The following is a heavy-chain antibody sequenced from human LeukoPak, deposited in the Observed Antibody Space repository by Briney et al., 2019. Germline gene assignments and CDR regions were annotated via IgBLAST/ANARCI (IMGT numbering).Heavy chain of an antibody. Sequence: GGSLRLSCAASGFTFSSYGMHWVRQAPGKGLEWVAVISYDGSNKYYADSVKGRFTISRDDAKNSLYLQMNSLRAEDTAVYYCATWTGIIPYWGQGTLVTVSS. CDR3: ATWTGIIPY. J-gene: IGHJ4*02. V-gene: IGHV3-30*03. D-gene: IGHD1-14*01. CDR1: GFTFSSYG. CDR2: ISYDGSNK.